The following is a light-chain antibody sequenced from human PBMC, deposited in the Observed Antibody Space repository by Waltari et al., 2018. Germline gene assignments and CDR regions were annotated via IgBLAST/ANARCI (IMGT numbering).Light chain of an antibody. Sequence: QTLVTQDSSFSVSPAWTVTLTFALISCSVSNGHFPRWYQQTPGQPPRTPIYDTSIRASGVPDRFSGSILGNKAALTITGAQADDDCDYYCLIYLGAGFWAFGGGTKLTVL. CDR1: SCSVSNGHF. CDR2: DTS. CDR3: LIYLGAGFWA. J-gene: IGLJ3*02. V-gene: IGLV8-61*01.